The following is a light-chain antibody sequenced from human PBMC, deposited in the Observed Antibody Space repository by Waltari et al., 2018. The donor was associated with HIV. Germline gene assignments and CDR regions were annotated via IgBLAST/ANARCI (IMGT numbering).Light chain of an antibody. Sequence: EIVMTQSPATLSVSPGERATLSCRASQSLSNNLAWYQQQPGQAPRLVIYDASTRATGIPARFSGSGSGTEFTLTISSLQSEDFAVYYCQQYNYWPLYTFGQGTKLEIK. CDR1: QSLSNN. CDR2: DAS. CDR3: QQYNYWPLYT. V-gene: IGKV3-15*01. J-gene: IGKJ2*01.